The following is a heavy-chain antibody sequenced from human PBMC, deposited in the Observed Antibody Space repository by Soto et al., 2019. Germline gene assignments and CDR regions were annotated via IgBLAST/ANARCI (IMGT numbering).Heavy chain of an antibody. CDR3: ARVDTAMEPGNAFDI. Sequence: SGPTLVKPTQTLTLTCTFSGFSLSTSGVGVGWIRQPPGKALEWLALIYWDDDKRYSPSLKSRLTITKDTSKNQVVLTMTNMDPVDTATYYCARVDTAMEPGNAFDIWGQGTMVTVSS. CDR1: GFSLSTSGVG. V-gene: IGHV2-5*02. J-gene: IGHJ3*02. CDR2: IYWDDDK. D-gene: IGHD5-18*01.